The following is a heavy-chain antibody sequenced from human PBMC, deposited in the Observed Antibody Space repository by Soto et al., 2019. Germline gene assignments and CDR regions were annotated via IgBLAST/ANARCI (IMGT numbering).Heavy chain of an antibody. D-gene: IGHD2-8*02. CDR1: GGSFSGYY. J-gene: IGHJ4*02. CDR2: INHSGST. V-gene: IGHV4-34*01. Sequence: QVQLQQWGAGLLKPSETLSLTCAVYGGSFSGYYWTWINQPPGTGLEWIGEINHSGSTNYNPSLKSRVTISVDTSKNQCSLKLTSVTAADTAVYYCARDKITGLFDYWGQGTLVTVSS. CDR3: ARDKITGLFDY.